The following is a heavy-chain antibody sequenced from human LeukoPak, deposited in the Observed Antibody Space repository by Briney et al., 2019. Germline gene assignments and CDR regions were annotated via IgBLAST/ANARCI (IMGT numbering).Heavy chain of an antibody. J-gene: IGHJ4*02. D-gene: IGHD1-20*01. CDR2: ISSSSSYI. CDR1: GFTFSSYS. Sequence: GGSLRLSCAASGFTFSSYSMNWVRQAPGKGLEWVSSISSSSSYIYYADSVKGRFTISRDNAKNSLYLQMNSLRAEDTALYYCAKDSITGTTGLDYWGQGTLVTVSS. V-gene: IGHV3-21*04. CDR3: AKDSITGTTGLDY.